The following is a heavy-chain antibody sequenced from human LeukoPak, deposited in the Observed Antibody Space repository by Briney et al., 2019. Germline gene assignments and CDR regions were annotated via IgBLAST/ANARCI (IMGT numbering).Heavy chain of an antibody. V-gene: IGHV1-2*02. CDR1: GYTFTGYY. Sequence: ASVKVSCKASGYTFTGYYMHWVRQAPGQGLEWMGWINPNSGGTNYAQKFQGRVTMTRDTSISTAYMELSRLRSDGTAVYYCARTYYGGNSFFDYWGQGTLVTVSS. CDR2: INPNSGGT. D-gene: IGHD4-23*01. CDR3: ARTYYGGNSFFDY. J-gene: IGHJ4*02.